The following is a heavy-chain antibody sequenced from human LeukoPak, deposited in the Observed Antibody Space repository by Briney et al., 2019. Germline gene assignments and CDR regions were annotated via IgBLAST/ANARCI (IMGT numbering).Heavy chain of an antibody. CDR1: GYTFTGYY. D-gene: IGHD2-15*01. Sequence: GASVKVSCKASGYTFTGYYMHWVRQAPGQGLEWMGWINPNSGGTNYAQKFQGRVTMTRDTSISTAYMELSRLRSDDTAVYYCAGGSSSLFLVGAAFFDYWGQGTLVTVSS. CDR2: INPNSGGT. V-gene: IGHV1-2*02. J-gene: IGHJ4*02. CDR3: AGGSSSLFLVGAAFFDY.